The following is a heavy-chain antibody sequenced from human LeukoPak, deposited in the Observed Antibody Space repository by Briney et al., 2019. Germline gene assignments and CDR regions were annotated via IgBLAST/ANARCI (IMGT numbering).Heavy chain of an antibody. V-gene: IGHV7-4-1*02. Sequence: ASVKVSCKASGYTFTSYAMNWVRQAPGQGLEWMGWINTNTGNPTYAQGFTGRFVFSLDTSVSTAYLQISSLKAEDTAVYYCAREAGSTTGYFTWWFDPWGQGTLVTVSS. CDR1: GYTFTSYA. CDR2: INTNTGNP. J-gene: IGHJ5*02. CDR3: AREAGSTTGYFTWWFDP. D-gene: IGHD3-9*01.